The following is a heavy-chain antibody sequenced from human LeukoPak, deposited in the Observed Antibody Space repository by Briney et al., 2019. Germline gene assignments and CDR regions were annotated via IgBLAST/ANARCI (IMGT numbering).Heavy chain of an antibody. J-gene: IGHJ3*02. D-gene: IGHD2-21*01. CDR2: INHSGST. CDR3: ARGLILFAFGI. CDR1: GGSFSGYY. V-gene: IGHV4-34*01. Sequence: SETLSLTCAVYGGSFSGYYWSWIRQPPGKGLEWIGEINHSGSTNYNPSLKSRVTISVDTSKNQFSLKLSSVTAADTAVYYCARGLILFAFGIWGQGTMVTVSS.